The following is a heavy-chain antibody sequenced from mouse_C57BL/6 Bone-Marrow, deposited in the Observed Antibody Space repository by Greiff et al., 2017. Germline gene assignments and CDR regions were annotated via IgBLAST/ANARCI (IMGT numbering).Heavy chain of an antibody. Sequence: EVQLVESGGGLVQPGRSLRFSCATSGFTFSDFYMEWVRQAPGKGLEWIAASRNKANDYTPEYSASVKGRFIVSRDTSQSRLYLQMNALRAENTAIYYCASGLRRDYFDYWGQGTTLTVSS. CDR2: SRNKANDYTP. CDR1: GFTFSDFY. J-gene: IGHJ2*01. CDR3: ASGLRRDYFDY. V-gene: IGHV7-1*01.